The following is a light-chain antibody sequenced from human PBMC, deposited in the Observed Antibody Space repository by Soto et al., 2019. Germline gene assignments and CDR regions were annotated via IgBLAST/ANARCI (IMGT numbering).Light chain of an antibody. CDR2: EVS. Sequence: QSALTQPASVSGSPGQSITISCTGTSSDVGGYNYVSWYQQHPGKAPKFMIYEVSNRPSGVSNRFSGSKSGNTASLTISGPQAEDEADYYCSSYTSSSTPWVFGGGTKLTVL. CDR1: SSDVGGYNY. V-gene: IGLV2-14*01. J-gene: IGLJ3*02. CDR3: SSYTSSSTPWV.